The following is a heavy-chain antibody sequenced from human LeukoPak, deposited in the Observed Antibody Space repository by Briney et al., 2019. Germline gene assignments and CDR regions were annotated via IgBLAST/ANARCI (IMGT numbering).Heavy chain of an antibody. CDR3: AREVTVRRLGIWFDP. CDR2: ISSRSTTK. CDR1: GFTFSTSG. J-gene: IGHJ5*02. D-gene: IGHD3-16*01. Sequence: PGGSLRLSCGASGFTFSTSGMNWVRQAPGRGLEWVSHISSRSTTKYYADSVKGRFTISRDDAKSSLYLQMNSLGAEDTAVYYCAREVTVRRLGIWFDPWGQGTLVIVSS. V-gene: IGHV3-48*04.